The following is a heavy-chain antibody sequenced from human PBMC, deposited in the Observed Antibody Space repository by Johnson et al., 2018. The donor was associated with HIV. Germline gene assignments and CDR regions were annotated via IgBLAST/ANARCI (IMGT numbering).Heavy chain of an antibody. CDR2: ISSSGSTI. D-gene: IGHD1-26*01. V-gene: IGHV3-11*04. CDR1: GFTFSDYY. CDR3: ATSMGATALAFDI. Sequence: VQLVESGGGLVKPGGSLRLSCAASGFTFSDYYMSWIRQAPGQGLEWVSYISSSGSTIYYQDSVKGRFTISRDNSKNTLYLQMNSMRAEDTAVYYCATSMGATALAFDIWGQGTMVTVSS. J-gene: IGHJ3*02.